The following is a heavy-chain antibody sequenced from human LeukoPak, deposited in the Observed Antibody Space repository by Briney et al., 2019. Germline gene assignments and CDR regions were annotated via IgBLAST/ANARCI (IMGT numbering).Heavy chain of an antibody. CDR1: GGSISYYY. Sequence: SETLSLTCTVSGGSISYYYWTWIRQSPGKGLEWIGQIYYTGSTYYNPSLKRRVTISVDTSRNQFSLNLTSVTAADTAVYYCPRVGTYNDILAIDPWGQGTLVTVSS. D-gene: IGHD3-9*01. CDR2: IYYTGST. J-gene: IGHJ5*02. CDR3: PRVGTYNDILAIDP. V-gene: IGHV4-59*01.